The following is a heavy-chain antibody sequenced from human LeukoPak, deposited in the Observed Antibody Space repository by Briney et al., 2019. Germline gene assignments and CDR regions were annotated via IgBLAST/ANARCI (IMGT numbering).Heavy chain of an antibody. D-gene: IGHD3-10*01. Sequence: SETLSLTCTVSGGSISSYYWSWIRQPPGKGQTWFGYINYSERTNCNSSLKSRVTISVDTSKNQFSLKLSSVTAADTAVYYCASFSWGSGSYNQEAIWSWFDPWGQGTLVTVSS. CDR3: ASFSWGSGSYNQEAIWSWFDP. CDR1: GGSISSYY. J-gene: IGHJ5*02. V-gene: IGHV4-59*08. CDR2: INYSERT.